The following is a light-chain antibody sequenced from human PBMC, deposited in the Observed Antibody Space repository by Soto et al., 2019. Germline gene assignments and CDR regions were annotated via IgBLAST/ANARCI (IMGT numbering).Light chain of an antibody. J-gene: IGKJ2*01. CDR1: QSVNSNF. V-gene: IGKV3-20*01. CDR3: QQCGHSPLLYT. CDR2: GSS. Sequence: EIVLTQSPGTLSLSPGERATLSCRTSQSVNSNFLAWYQQKPGQAPRLLVYGSSTRAAGVPDRFSGSGSGTDFTLTISRLEPEDFAVYYCQQCGHSPLLYTFGQGTKLGVK.